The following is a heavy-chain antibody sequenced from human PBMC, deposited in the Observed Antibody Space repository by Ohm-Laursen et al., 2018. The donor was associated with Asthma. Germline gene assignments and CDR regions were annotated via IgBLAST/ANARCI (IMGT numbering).Heavy chain of an antibody. D-gene: IGHD6-13*01. CDR1: GITFSSSA. J-gene: IGHJ4*02. Sequence: SLRLSCTASGITFSSSAMTWVRLPPGKGLEWVSSFTSSDAGTYYADSVKGRFTLSRDNSKNTLYLQMNSLRAEDTAVYYCAKLWQQPMYYFDYWGQGTLVTVSS. V-gene: IGHV3-23*01. CDR3: AKLWQQPMYYFDY. CDR2: FTSSDAGT.